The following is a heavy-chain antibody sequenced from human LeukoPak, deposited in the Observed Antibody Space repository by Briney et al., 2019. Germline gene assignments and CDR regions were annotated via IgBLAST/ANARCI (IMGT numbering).Heavy chain of an antibody. CDR2: VDHSGNT. D-gene: IGHD6-19*01. CDR3: ARDAPGYSSGWYDP. V-gene: IGHV4-34*01. J-gene: IGHJ5*02. Sequence: PSETLSLTCAVSGGSFSGYYWSWIRQPPGRGLEWIGEVDHSGNTNYNPSVKTRVTISLDTPKTQFSLKLTSVTAADMAVYYCARDAPGYSSGWYDPFGQGTLVTVTS. CDR1: GGSFSGYY.